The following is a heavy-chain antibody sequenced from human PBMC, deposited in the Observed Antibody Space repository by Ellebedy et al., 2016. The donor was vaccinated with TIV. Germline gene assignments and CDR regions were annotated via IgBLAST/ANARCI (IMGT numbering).Heavy chain of an antibody. Sequence: SETLSLTXTVSGGSISSSSYYWGWIRQPPGKGLEWIGSIYYSGSTYYNPSLKSRVTISVDTSKNQFSLKLSSVTAADTAVYYCAREGRSSGWYRGGWFDPWGQGTLVTVSS. CDR1: GGSISSSSYY. D-gene: IGHD6-19*01. V-gene: IGHV4-39*07. J-gene: IGHJ5*02. CDR2: IYYSGST. CDR3: AREGRSSGWYRGGWFDP.